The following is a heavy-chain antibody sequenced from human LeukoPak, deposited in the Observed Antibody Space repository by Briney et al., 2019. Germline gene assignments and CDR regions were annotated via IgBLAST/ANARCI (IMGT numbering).Heavy chain of an antibody. J-gene: IGHJ4*02. D-gene: IGHD4-23*01. CDR2: IYTTGST. CDR1: GGSISSYY. Sequence: SETLSLTCTVSGGSISSYYWSWIRQPAGKGLEWIGRIYTTGSTNSNPSLKSRVTMSVDTSKNHFSLKLNSVTAADTAVYYCARDPLRWGFDYWGKGTRVTVS. CDR3: ARDPLRWGFDY. V-gene: IGHV4-4*07.